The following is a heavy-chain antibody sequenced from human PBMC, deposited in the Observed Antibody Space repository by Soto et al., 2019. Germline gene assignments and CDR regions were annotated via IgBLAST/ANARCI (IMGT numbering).Heavy chain of an antibody. CDR2: ISSSGSTI. V-gene: IGHV3-48*03. CDR1: GFTFSSYD. CDR3: ASKGLGCTAMVSFDYCSYGMAV. J-gene: IGHJ6*02. D-gene: IGHD5-18*01. Sequence: EVQLVESGGGLVQTGWSLRLSCAASGFTFSSYDMNWVRQSPGKGLEWVSYISSSGSTIYYAESVKGRFTISRDNAKNFLYLQRNRLRAEDTAVYYCASKGLGCTAMVSFDYCSYGMAVWGQGTTVTVS.